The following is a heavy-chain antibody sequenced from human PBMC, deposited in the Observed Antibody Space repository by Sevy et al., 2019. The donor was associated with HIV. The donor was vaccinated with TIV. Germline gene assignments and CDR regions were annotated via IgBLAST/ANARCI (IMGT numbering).Heavy chain of an antibody. CDR2: IYHSGST. D-gene: IGHD2-15*01. J-gene: IGHJ5*02. Sequence: SETLPLTCAVSGGSISSGGYSWSWIRQPPGEGLEWIGYIYHSGSTYYNPSLKSRVTISVDTSKNQFSLKLSSVTAADTAVYYCARGGGNPGWFDPWGQGTLVTVSS. CDR1: GGSISSGGYS. CDR3: ARGGGNPGWFDP. V-gene: IGHV4-30-2*01.